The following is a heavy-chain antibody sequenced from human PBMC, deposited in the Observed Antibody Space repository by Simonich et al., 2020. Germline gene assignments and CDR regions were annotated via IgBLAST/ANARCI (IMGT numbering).Heavy chain of an antibody. D-gene: IGHD6-13*01. V-gene: IGHV1-18*01. CDR2: ISAYNGNT. J-gene: IGHJ4*02. CDR1: GYTFTSYG. Sequence: QVQLVQSGAEVKKPGASVKVSCKASGYTFTSYGISWVRQAPGQGLEWMGWISAYNGNTNYSPKLHGRVTMTTDTATSTAYMELRSRRSDDTAVDYCARDQGGRAAAATDYWGQGTLVTVSS. CDR3: ARDQGGRAAAATDY.